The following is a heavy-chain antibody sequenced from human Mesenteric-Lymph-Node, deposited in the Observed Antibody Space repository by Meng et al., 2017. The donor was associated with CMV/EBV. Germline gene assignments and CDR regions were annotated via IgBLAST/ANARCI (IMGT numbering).Heavy chain of an antibody. Sequence: KVSCKGSGYSFTSYWIAWVRQTPGKGLEWMAFIYPGDSDTRYSPSFQGQVTISADKSISTAYLQWSSLKASDTAMYYCATSPAETMLGDYWGQGTPVTVSS. D-gene: IGHD3-10*02. J-gene: IGHJ4*02. CDR2: IYPGDSDT. CDR1: GYSFTSYW. CDR3: ATSPAETMLGDY. V-gene: IGHV5-51*01.